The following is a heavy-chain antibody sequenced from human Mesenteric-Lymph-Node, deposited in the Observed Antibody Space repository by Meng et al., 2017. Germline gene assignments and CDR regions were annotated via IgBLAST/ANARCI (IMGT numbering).Heavy chain of an antibody. CDR1: GGSFSGYY. Sequence: QVQLQESGPELVKPSGTWSLTCAVYGGSFSGYYWSWISQPPGKGLEWIGEINHSGSTNFNPSLKSRVTISVDTSKNQFSLKLSSVTAADTAVYYCARGPYGSGIWYFDYWGQGTLVTVSS. D-gene: IGHD3-10*01. CDR2: INHSGST. V-gene: IGHV4-34*01. J-gene: IGHJ4*02. CDR3: ARGPYGSGIWYFDY.